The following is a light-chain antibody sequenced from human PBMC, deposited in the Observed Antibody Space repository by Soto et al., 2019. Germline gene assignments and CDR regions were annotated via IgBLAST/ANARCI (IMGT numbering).Light chain of an antibody. Sequence: EIVLTQSPGTLSLAPGERATLSCRASQSVSSSYLAWYQQKPGQAPRLLIYGASSRATGILDRFSGSGSGTDFTLTISRLEPEDFAVYYCQQYGRSPGTFGQGTKLQIK. CDR2: GAS. CDR1: QSVSSSY. J-gene: IGKJ2*01. CDR3: QQYGRSPGT. V-gene: IGKV3-20*01.